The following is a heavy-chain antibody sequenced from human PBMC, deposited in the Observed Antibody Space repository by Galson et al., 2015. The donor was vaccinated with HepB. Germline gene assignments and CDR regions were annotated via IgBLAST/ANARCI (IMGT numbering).Heavy chain of an antibody. J-gene: IGHJ3*01. CDR2: IYWDDDK. Sequence: PALVKPTQTLTLTCTFSGFSLKTSGMGVGWIRQPPGKALEWLAIIYWDDDKRYSPSLKSRLTITKDTSKNQVVLAMTDMDPVDTARYFCAHRGDYENAFDVWGQGTMVTVSS. D-gene: IGHD4-17*01. CDR1: GFSLKTSGMG. CDR3: AHRGDYENAFDV. V-gene: IGHV2-5*02.